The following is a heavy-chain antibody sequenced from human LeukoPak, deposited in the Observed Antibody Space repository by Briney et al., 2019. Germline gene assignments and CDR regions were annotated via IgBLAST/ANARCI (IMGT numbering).Heavy chain of an antibody. CDR3: ARDRDIVVVPAAIAPFDY. J-gene: IGHJ4*02. CDR2: IIPILGIA. D-gene: IGHD2-2*02. CDR1: GGAFSSYV. Sequence: ASVKVSCKASGGAFSSYVISWVRQAPGQGLEWMGRIIPILGIANYAQKFQGRVTITADKSTSTAYMELSSLRSEDTAVYYCARDRDIVVVPAAIAPFDYWGQGTLVTVSS. V-gene: IGHV1-69*04.